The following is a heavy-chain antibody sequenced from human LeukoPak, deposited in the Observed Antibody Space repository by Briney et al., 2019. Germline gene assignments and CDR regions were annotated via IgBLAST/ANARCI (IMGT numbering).Heavy chain of an antibody. CDR3: ARHGKMNLARGAFWYFDL. Sequence: SETLSLTCTVSGGSVSSDSWNWIRQPPGKGLEWIGYIYNTGSSNHNPSLKNRVTISFDKSKSQLSLNLSSVTAADTAIYYCARHGKMNLARGAFWYFDLWGRGTLVTVSS. J-gene: IGHJ2*01. CDR2: IYNTGSS. CDR1: GGSVSSDS. D-gene: IGHD3-10*01. V-gene: IGHV4-59*08.